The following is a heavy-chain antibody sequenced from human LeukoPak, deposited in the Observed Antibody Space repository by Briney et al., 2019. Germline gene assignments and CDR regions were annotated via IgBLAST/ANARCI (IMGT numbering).Heavy chain of an antibody. CDR1: GYTFTTYA. D-gene: IGHD6-13*01. V-gene: IGHV7-4-1*02. Sequence: GASVKVSCKASGYTFTTYAMNWVRQAPGQGLEWMGWINTNTGNPTYAQGFTGRFVFSLDTSVSTAYLQISSLKAEDTAVYYCAKEGQYSSSWYLCYWGQGTLVTVSS. CDR2: INTNTGNP. J-gene: IGHJ4*02. CDR3: AKEGQYSSSWYLCY.